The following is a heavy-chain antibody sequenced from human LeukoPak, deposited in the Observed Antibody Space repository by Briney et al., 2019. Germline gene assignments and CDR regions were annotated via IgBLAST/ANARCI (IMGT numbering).Heavy chain of an antibody. CDR3: ARQKWELQAPYFDY. J-gene: IGHJ4*02. Sequence: SETLSLTCTVSGGSISSNYWSWIRQPPGKGPEWIGYIYYSGSTNYIPSLKSRVTLSVDTSKNQFSLKRSSVTAADTAVYYCARQKWELQAPYFDYWGRGTLVTVSS. CDR1: GGSISSNY. D-gene: IGHD1-26*01. CDR2: IYYSGST. V-gene: IGHV4-59*08.